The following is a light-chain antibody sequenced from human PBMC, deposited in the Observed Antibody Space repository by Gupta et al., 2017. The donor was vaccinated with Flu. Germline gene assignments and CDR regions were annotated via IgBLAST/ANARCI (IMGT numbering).Light chain of an antibody. V-gene: IGKV3-15*01. J-gene: IGKJ1*01. CDR1: VTVSDN. Sequence: ATLSCRASVTVSDNLAWYQQKPGQSPRLLIYRASTRATGIPARFSGSGSGTEFTLTISSLQSEDFATYYCQQYNIWPPLTFGQGPKGE. CDR3: QQYNIWPPLT. CDR2: RAS.